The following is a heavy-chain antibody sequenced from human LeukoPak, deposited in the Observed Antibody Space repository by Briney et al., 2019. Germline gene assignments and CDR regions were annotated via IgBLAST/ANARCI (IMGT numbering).Heavy chain of an antibody. D-gene: IGHD1-26*01. V-gene: IGHV3-30*02. CDR2: IHHDGSNK. CDR3: AKDGRVGYYFDY. Sequence: GGSLRLSCAASGFTFSSYGMHWVRQAPGKGLDWVAFIHHDGSNKYYADSVRGRFTISRDNSKNTLYLQMNSLRAEDTAVYYCAKDGRVGYYFDYWGQGTLVTVSS. CDR1: GFTFSSYG. J-gene: IGHJ4*02.